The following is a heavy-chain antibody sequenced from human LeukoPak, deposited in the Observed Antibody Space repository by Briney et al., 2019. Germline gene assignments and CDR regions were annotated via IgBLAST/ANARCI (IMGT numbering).Heavy chain of an antibody. CDR2: ISYDGSNK. J-gene: IGHJ4*02. CDR1: GFTFSSYG. CDR3: ARDLYSIAVAGGCDY. Sequence: GGSLRLSCAASGFTFSSYGMHWVRQAPGKGLEWVAVISYDGSNKYYADSVKGRFTISRDNSKNTLYLQMNSLRAEDTAVYYCARDLYSIAVAGGCDYWGQGTLVTVSS. V-gene: IGHV3-30*03. D-gene: IGHD6-19*01.